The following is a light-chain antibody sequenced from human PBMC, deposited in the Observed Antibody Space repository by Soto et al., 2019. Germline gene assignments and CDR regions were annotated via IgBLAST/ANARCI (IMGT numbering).Light chain of an antibody. Sequence: EIVLTQSPDTLSLSPGERATLSCRASQSVSRYLAWYQQKPGQAPRLLIYDASDRATGIPARFSGSGSGTDFTLTIDSLEPEDFAVYYCQQRSTWPSLTFGGGTKVEIK. CDR3: QQRSTWPSLT. J-gene: IGKJ4*01. CDR1: QSVSRY. V-gene: IGKV3-11*01. CDR2: DAS.